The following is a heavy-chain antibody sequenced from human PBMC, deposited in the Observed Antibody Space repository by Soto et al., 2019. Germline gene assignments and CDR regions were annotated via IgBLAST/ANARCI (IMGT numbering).Heavy chain of an antibody. D-gene: IGHD3-3*01. CDR3: AKAAYYDFWSGYYTHYYYYGMDV. J-gene: IGHJ6*02. CDR2: ISYDGSNK. CDR1: GFTFSSYG. Sequence: HPGGSLRLSCSASGFTFSSYGMHWVRQAPGKGLEWVAVISYDGSNKYYADSVKGRFTISRDNSKNTLYLQMNSLRAEDTAVYYCAKAAYYDFWSGYYTHYYYYGMDVWGQGTTVTVSS. V-gene: IGHV3-30*18.